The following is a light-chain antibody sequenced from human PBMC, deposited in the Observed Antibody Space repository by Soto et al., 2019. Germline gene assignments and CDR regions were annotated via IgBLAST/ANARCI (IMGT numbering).Light chain of an antibody. CDR1: QSLSSNY. CDR3: QQFGGSLYT. CDR2: GAS. V-gene: IGKV3-20*01. Sequence: EIVLTQSPCTLSLSPGERATLSCRASQSLSSNYLAWYQLKPGQAPRLLIYGASNRATGIPDRFRGSGSGTDFTLPIARLEPEDFAVYYCQQFGGSLYTFGQGTKLEIK. J-gene: IGKJ2*01.